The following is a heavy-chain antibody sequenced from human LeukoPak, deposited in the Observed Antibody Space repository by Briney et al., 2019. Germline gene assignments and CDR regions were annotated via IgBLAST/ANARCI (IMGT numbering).Heavy chain of an antibody. CDR2: IHYSGST. CDR1: GGSIRSYY. Sequence: SGTLSLTCTVSGGSIRSYYWNWIRQPPGKGLEWIGYIHYSGSTNYNPSLKSRVTISVDTSKNQFSLTLSSVTAADTAVYYCAREMAVATTGIDYWGQGALVTVSS. J-gene: IGHJ4*02. V-gene: IGHV4-59*12. D-gene: IGHD5-12*01. CDR3: AREMAVATTGIDY.